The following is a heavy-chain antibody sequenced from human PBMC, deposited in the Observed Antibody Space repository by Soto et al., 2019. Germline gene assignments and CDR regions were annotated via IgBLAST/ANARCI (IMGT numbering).Heavy chain of an antibody. CDR3: ARFRGYNYGVAH. V-gene: IGHV3-23*01. D-gene: IGHD5-18*01. CDR2: IVGGGGST. CDR1: GFTFNSYA. J-gene: IGHJ4*02. Sequence: EVQLLESGGALVQPGGSLRLSCAASGFTFNSYAMSWVRQAPGKGLEWVSLIVGGGGSTDYADSVKGRFTISRDNSKNTLYLQMNSLTAEDTAVYYCARFRGYNYGVAHWGQGTLVTVSS.